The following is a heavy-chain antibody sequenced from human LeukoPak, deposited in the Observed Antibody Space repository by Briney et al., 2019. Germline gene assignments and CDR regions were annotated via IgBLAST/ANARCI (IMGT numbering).Heavy chain of an antibody. CDR1: GFTFSSYA. V-gene: IGHV3-30-3*01. J-gene: IGHJ4*02. D-gene: IGHD3-22*01. Sequence: GRSLRLSCAASGFTFSSYAMHWVRQAPGKGLEWVAVISYDGSNKYYADSVKGRFTISRDNSKNTLYLQMNSLRAEDTAVYYCARDVYYDSSGYYPDYWGQGTLVTVSS. CDR3: ARDVYYDSSGYYPDY. CDR2: ISYDGSNK.